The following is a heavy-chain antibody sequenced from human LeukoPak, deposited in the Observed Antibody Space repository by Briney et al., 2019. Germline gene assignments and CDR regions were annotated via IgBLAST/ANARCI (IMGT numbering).Heavy chain of an antibody. Sequence: ASVKVSCKASGYTFTGYYMHWVRQAPGQGVEWMGWINPNSGGTNYAQKFQGRVTMTRDTSISTAYMELSRLRSDDTAVYYCARDRGIVVVPAEFDYWGQGTLVTVSS. CDR3: ARDRGIVVVPAEFDY. V-gene: IGHV1-2*02. CDR1: GYTFTGYY. D-gene: IGHD2-2*01. CDR2: INPNSGGT. J-gene: IGHJ4*02.